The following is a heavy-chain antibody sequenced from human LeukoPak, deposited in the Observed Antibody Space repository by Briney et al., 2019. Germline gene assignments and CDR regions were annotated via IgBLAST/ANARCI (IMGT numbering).Heavy chain of an antibody. D-gene: IGHD2-21*01. Sequence: PSETLSLTCTVSGGSISSYYWSWIRQPPGKGMEWNGYIYYSGSTNYNPSLKSRVTISVDTSKNQFSLKLSSVTAADTAVYYCARVVVVDPPYYFDYWGQGTLVTVSS. CDR3: ARVVVVDPPYYFDY. CDR1: GGSISSYY. V-gene: IGHV4-59*08. CDR2: IYYSGST. J-gene: IGHJ4*02.